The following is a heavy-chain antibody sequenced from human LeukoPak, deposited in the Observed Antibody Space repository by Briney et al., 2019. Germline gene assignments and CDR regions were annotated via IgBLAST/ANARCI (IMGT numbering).Heavy chain of an antibody. Sequence: SETLSLTCTVSGGSISSYYWSWIRQPPGKGLEWIGYIYYSGSTNYNPSLKSRVTISVDTSKNQFSLKLSSVTAADTAVYYCALEGDYTLDYWGQGTLVTVSS. V-gene: IGHV4-59*01. CDR1: GGSISSYY. D-gene: IGHD4-11*01. J-gene: IGHJ4*02. CDR2: IYYSGST. CDR3: ALEGDYTLDY.